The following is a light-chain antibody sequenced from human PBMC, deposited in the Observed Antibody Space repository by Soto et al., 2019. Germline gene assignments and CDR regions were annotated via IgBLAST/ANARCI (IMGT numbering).Light chain of an antibody. CDR2: KAS. CDR3: QQYHIYSGA. J-gene: IGKJ1*01. Sequence: LQMLQSPSSLSASVGDRVTITTRAGQTIDSWLAWYQQRPWKPPNLLIYKASTLASGVPPRFSGSGSGTEFSLTIISLQPDDFATYYCQQYHIYSGAFGQGTKVDIK. CDR1: QTIDSW. V-gene: IGKV1-5*03.